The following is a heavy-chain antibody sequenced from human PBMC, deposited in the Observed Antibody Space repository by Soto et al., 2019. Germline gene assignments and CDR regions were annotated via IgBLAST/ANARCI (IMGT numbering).Heavy chain of an antibody. CDR1: GYTFTGYY. CDR3: ATFDSAWYGQFDY. D-gene: IGHD6-19*01. CDR2: INPNSGGT. V-gene: IGHV1-2*02. Sequence: GASVKVSCKASGYTFTGYYMHWVRQAPGQGLEWMGWINPNSGGTNYAQKFQGRVTMTRDTSISTAYMELSRLRSDDTAVYYCATFDSAWYGQFDYWGQGTLVTVSS. J-gene: IGHJ4*02.